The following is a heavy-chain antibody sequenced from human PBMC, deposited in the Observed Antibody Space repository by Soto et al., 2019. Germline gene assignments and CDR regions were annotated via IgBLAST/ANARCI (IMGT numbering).Heavy chain of an antibody. J-gene: IGHJ4*02. V-gene: IGHV1-69*13. CDR1: GGTFSSYA. CDR3: ASRYSGSYYSILTLDY. D-gene: IGHD1-26*01. CDR2: IIPIFGTA. Sequence: GASVKVSCKASGGTFSSYAISWVRQAPGQGLEWMGGIIPIFGTANYAQKFQGRVTITADESTSTAYMELSSLRSEDTAVYYCASRYSGSYYSILTLDYWGQGTLVTVSS.